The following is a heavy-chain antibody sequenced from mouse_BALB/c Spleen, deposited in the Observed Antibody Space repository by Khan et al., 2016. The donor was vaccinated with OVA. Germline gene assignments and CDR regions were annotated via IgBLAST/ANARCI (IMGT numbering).Heavy chain of an antibody. V-gene: IGHV1-77*01. CDR2: ISPGGGDT. CDR1: GYTFTDYY. CDR3: ARRNYFGYTCAY. D-gene: IGHD1-2*01. J-gene: IGHJ3*01. Sequence: QVQLKQSGAELARPGASVKLSCKASGYTFTDYYINWVKQRTGQGLEWIGEISPGGGDTYYNERFKGKATLTADKSSSTAYMQLSSLTSADSAVYFCARRNYFGYTCAYWGQGTLVTVSA.